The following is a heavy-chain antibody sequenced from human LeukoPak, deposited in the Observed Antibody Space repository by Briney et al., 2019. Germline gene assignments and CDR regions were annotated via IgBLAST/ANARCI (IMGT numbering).Heavy chain of an antibody. D-gene: IGHD6-19*01. CDR3: ARGRGSGWSFDY. Sequence: GGSLRLSRAASGFTFSRYEMNWVRQAPGKGLEWVSYISSSGSIIYYAASMKGRFTISRDNAKNSLYLQMNSLRGEDTAVYYCARGRGSGWSFDYWGQGTLVTVSS. J-gene: IGHJ4*02. V-gene: IGHV3-48*03. CDR1: GFTFSRYE. CDR2: ISSSGSII.